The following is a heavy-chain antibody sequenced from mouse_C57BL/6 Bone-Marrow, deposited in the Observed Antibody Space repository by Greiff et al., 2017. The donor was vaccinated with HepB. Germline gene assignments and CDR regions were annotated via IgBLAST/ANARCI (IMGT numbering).Heavy chain of an antibody. V-gene: IGHV1-76*01. J-gene: IGHJ3*01. Sequence: QVQLKESGAELVRPGASVKLSCKASGYTFTDYYINWVKQRPGQGLEWIARIYPGSGNTYYNEKFKGKATLTAEKSSSTAYMQLSSLTSEDSAVYFCARTGVRFPWFAYWGQGTLVTVSA. CDR1: GYTFTDYY. CDR2: IYPGSGNT. CDR3: ARTGVRFPWFAY. D-gene: IGHD1-1*01.